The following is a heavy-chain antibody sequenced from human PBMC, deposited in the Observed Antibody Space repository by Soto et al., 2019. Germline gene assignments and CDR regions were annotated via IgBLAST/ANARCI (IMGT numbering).Heavy chain of an antibody. CDR3: ARVGLYGDYETRWYFDL. Sequence: QVQLQESGPGLVKPSGTLSLTCAVSGGSISSSNWWSWVRQPPGKGLEWIGEIYHSGSTNYNPSLKSRVTISLDTSKNQFSLKLSSVTAADTAVYYCARVGLYGDYETRWYFDLWGRGTLVTVSS. CDR2: IYHSGST. V-gene: IGHV4-4*02. J-gene: IGHJ2*01. CDR1: GGSISSSNW. D-gene: IGHD4-17*01.